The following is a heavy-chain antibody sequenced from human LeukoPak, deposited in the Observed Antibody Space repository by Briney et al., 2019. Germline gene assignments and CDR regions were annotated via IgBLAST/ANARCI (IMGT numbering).Heavy chain of an antibody. CDR1: GFTFDDYA. D-gene: IGHD5-18*01. CDR2: ISWNGGSI. Sequence: GRSLRLSCAASGFTFDDYAMHWVRQAPGKGLEWVSGISWNGGSISYADSVKGRFTISRDNAKNSLYLQMNSLRAEDTALYYCAKDRVGYSYGLYDYWGQGTLVTVSS. V-gene: IGHV3-9*01. CDR3: AKDRVGYSYGLYDY. J-gene: IGHJ4*02.